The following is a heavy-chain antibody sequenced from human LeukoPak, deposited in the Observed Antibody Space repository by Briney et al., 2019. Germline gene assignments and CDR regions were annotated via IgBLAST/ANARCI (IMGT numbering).Heavy chain of an antibody. CDR3: ARVVRRVVINYYYYFMDV. J-gene: IGHJ6*03. V-gene: IGHV3-48*03. D-gene: IGHD3-22*01. CDR1: GFTFSSFE. CDR2: ISSSGTTI. Sequence: GGSLRLSCAASGFTFSSFEMNWVRQAPGKGLEWVSSISSSGTTIYHADSVKGRFTISRDNAKNSLYLQMNSLRAEDTAVYYCARVVRRVVINYYYYFMDVWGKGTTVTVSS.